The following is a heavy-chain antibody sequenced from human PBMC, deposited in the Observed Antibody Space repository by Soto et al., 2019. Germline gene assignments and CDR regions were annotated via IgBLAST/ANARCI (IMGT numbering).Heavy chain of an antibody. CDR2: IPYDGINE. V-gene: IGHV3-30-3*01. CDR3: ARDDSPKYGGYDPYYYYGMNV. CDR1: GFTFTNYA. J-gene: IGHJ6*02. D-gene: IGHD5-12*01. Sequence: QVQLVESGGGVVQPGRSLRLSCAASGFTFTNYAMHWVRQAPGKGLEWVAIIPYDGINEYYADSVKGRFTISRDNSKNXLXLXXNSLRAEDTAVYYCARDDSPKYGGYDPYYYYGMNVWGQGTTVTVSS.